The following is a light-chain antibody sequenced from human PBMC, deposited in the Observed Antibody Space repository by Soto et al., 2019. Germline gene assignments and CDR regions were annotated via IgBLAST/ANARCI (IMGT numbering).Light chain of an antibody. CDR2: GAS. V-gene: IGKV3-15*01. J-gene: IGKJ1*01. CDR1: QSVSSN. CDR3: QQYDNWPPAWT. Sequence: EIVMTQSPATLSVSPGERATLSCRASQSVSSNLAWYQQKPGQAPRLLIYGASTRATGIPARFSGSGSGTEITLPISSLQSEDFAVYYCQQYDNWPPAWTFGQGTRVDIK.